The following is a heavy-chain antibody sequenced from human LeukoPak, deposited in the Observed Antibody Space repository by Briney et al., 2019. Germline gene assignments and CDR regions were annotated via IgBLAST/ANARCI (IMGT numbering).Heavy chain of an antibody. CDR2: VYTSGST. Sequence: SETLSLTWTVAGGSISSGSYYWRWIRQPAGKGLEWIGRVYTSGSTNSNPSLKCRFTMSVATSKNQFSLKLSSVTAADTAVYYCARSGAGRWFGELLHYFDYWGQGTLVTVSS. V-gene: IGHV4-61*02. CDR3: ARSGAGRWFGELLHYFDY. D-gene: IGHD3-10*01. CDR1: GGSISSGSYY. J-gene: IGHJ4*02.